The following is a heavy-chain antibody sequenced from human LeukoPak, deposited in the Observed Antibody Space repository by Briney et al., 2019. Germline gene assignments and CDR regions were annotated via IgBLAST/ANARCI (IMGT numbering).Heavy chain of an antibody. V-gene: IGHV1-2*02. Sequence: ASVTVSFKASGYTFTVYYMHGVRQAPGQGLEWRGGINPNSGGTNYAQNFQGRVTMTRDTSISTAYMELSRLRSDDTAVYYCARDPIFGVVIRLFHYWGQGTLVTVSS. CDR2: INPNSGGT. CDR1: GYTFTVYY. CDR3: ARDPIFGVVIRLFHY. D-gene: IGHD3-3*01. J-gene: IGHJ4*02.